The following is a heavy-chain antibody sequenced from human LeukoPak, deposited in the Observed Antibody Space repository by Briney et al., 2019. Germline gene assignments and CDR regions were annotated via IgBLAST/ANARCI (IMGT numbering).Heavy chain of an antibody. CDR2: IYYSGST. V-gene: IGHV4-59*01. CDR3: ARGLGRSYYYDSSGYFDY. D-gene: IGHD3-22*01. J-gene: IGHJ4*02. Sequence: SETLSLTCTVSGGSISSYYWSWIRQPPGKGLEWIGYIYYSGSTNYNPSLKSRVTISVDTSKNQFSLKLSSVTAADRAVYYCARGLGRSYYYDSSGYFDYWGQGTLVTVSS. CDR1: GGSISSYY.